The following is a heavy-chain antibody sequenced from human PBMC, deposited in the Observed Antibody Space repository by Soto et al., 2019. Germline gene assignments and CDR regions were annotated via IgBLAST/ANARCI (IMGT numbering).Heavy chain of an antibody. J-gene: IGHJ4*02. Sequence: ASVKVSCKASGYTFTSYYMHWVRQAPGQGLEWMGIINPSGGSTSYAQKFQGRVTMTRDTSTSTVYMELSSLRSEDTAVYYCAGGVIAVAGTMPFDYWGQGTLVTVSS. CDR2: INPSGGST. CDR1: GYTFTSYY. CDR3: AGGVIAVAGTMPFDY. D-gene: IGHD6-19*01. V-gene: IGHV1-46*01.